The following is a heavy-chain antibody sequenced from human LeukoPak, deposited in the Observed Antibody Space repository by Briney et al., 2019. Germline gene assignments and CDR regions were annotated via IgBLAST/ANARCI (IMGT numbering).Heavy chain of an antibody. CDR3: ARDGLPHRSSGWYNWFDP. CDR2: IYYSGST. Sequence: SETLSLTCTVSGGSISSYYWSWIRQPPGKGLEWIGYIYYSGSTNYNPSLKSRVTISVDTSKNQFSLKLSSVTAADTAVYYCARDGLPHRSSGWYNWFDPWGQGTLVTVSS. D-gene: IGHD6-19*01. CDR1: GGSISSYY. J-gene: IGHJ5*02. V-gene: IGHV4-59*01.